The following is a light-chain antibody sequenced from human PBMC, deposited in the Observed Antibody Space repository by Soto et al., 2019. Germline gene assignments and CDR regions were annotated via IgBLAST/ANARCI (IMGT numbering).Light chain of an antibody. CDR2: TAS. V-gene: IGKV1-39*01. CDR3: QQYSSWPPWT. J-gene: IGKJ1*01. CDR1: QSISIY. Sequence: DIQVTQSPSSLSASVGDRVTITCRASQSISIYLSWFQQKPGKAPNLLIYTASTLQTGIPSRFSGSGSGTDFTLTIRSLESEDSAVYYCQQYSSWPPWTFGQGTKVEIK.